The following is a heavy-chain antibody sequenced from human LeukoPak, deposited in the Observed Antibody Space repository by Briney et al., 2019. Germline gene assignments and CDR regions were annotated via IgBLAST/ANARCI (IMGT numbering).Heavy chain of an antibody. Sequence: GGSLRLSCAASGFTFIDYYMSCIRQAPGKGLEWVSYISSSGSTIYNADSVKGRFTISRDNAKNSLYLQMNSLRAEDTTVYYCARALTPPYYYDSSGYYEDYWGQGTLVTVSS. CDR3: ARALTPPYYYDSSGYYEDY. V-gene: IGHV3-11*04. D-gene: IGHD3-22*01. CDR2: ISSSGSTI. CDR1: GFTFIDYY. J-gene: IGHJ4*02.